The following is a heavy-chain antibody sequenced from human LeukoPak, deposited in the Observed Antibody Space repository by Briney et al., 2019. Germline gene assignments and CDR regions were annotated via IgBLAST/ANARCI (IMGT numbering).Heavy chain of an antibody. CDR1: GGSISSYY. CDR3: ARERATRELRYFDRTWYFDY. V-gene: IGHV4-59*01. D-gene: IGHD3-9*01. Sequence: SETLSLTCTVSGGSISSYYWSWIRQPPGKGLEWIGYIYYSGSTNYNPSLKSRVTISLDTSKNQFSLKLSSVTAADTAVYYCARERATRELRYFDRTWYFDYWGQGTLVTVSS. J-gene: IGHJ4*02. CDR2: IYYSGST.